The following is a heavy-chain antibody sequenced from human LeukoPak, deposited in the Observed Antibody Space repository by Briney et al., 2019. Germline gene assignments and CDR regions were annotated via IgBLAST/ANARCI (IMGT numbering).Heavy chain of an antibody. CDR3: ARDLIRAVAGRGRHYFDY. V-gene: IGHV4-61*02. CDR2: FYTSGST. J-gene: IGHJ4*02. Sequence: SETLSLTCTVSGGSISSGSYYWSWIRQPAGKGLEWIGRFYTSGSTTYNPSLRSRVTISVHTSRNQFSLNMSSVTAAETDVYYCARDLIRAVAGRGRHYFDYWGQGTLVTVSS. D-gene: IGHD6-19*01. CDR1: GGSISSGSYY.